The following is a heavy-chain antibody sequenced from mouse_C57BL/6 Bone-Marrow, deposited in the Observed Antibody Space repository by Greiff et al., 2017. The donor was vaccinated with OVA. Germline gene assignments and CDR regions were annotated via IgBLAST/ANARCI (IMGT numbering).Heavy chain of an antibody. V-gene: IGHV7-3*01. J-gene: IGHJ1*03. Sequence: EVKLMESGGGLVQPGGSLSLSCAASGFTFTDYYMSWVRQPPGKALEWLGFIRNKANGYTTEYSASVKGRFTISRDNSQSILYLQMNALRAEDSATYYCARYIRALMAGYFDVWGTGTTVTVSS. D-gene: IGHD3-3*01. CDR2: IRNKANGYTT. CDR1: GFTFTDYY. CDR3: ARYIRALMAGYFDV.